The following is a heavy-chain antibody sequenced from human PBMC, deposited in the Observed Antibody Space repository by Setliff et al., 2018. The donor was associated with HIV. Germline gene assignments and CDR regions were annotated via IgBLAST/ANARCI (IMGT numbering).Heavy chain of an antibody. CDR2: IYTSGST. J-gene: IGHJ6*03. CDR1: GGSISSGGYY. CDR3: ARDRGGAAAGGYYYMDV. D-gene: IGHD6-13*01. Sequence: SETLSLTCNVSGGSISSGGYYWSWIRQPAGKGLEWIGHIYTSGSTNYNPSLKSRVTISIDTSKNQLSLKLSSVTVADTAVYYCARDRGGAAAGGYYYMDVWGKGTTVTVSS. V-gene: IGHV4-61*09.